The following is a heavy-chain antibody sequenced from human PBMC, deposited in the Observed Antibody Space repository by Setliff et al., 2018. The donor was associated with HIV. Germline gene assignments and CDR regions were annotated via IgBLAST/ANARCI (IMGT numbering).Heavy chain of an antibody. Sequence: SETLSLTCTVSGGSISSHYWSWVRQTPGKGPEWIGSISYSGSTNHNPSLKSRVTISIDTSKNQFSLKLTSVTSADTAVYFCARGLSSPFATGLWGQGTLVTVSS. D-gene: IGHD6-13*01. J-gene: IGHJ4*02. V-gene: IGHV4-59*11. CDR2: ISYSGST. CDR3: ARGLSSPFATGL. CDR1: GGSISSHY.